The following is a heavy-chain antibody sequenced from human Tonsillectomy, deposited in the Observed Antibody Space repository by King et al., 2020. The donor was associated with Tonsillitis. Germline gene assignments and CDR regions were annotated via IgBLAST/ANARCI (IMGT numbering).Heavy chain of an antibody. CDR1: GFTFSSYA. CDR2: ISYDGSNK. D-gene: IGHD3-3*01. CDR3: AREESTYYDFWSGYYIDY. V-gene: IGHV3-30-3*01. Sequence: VQLVESGGGVVQPGRSLRLSCAASGFTFSSYAMHWVRQAPGKGLEWVAVISYDGSNKYYADSVKGRFTISRDNSKNTLYLQMNSLRAEDTAVYYCAREESTYYDFWSGYYIDYWGQGTLVTVSS. J-gene: IGHJ4*02.